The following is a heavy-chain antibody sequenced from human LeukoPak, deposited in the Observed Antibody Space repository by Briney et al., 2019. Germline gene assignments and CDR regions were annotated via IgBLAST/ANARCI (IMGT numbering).Heavy chain of an antibody. CDR1: GGSISSYY. J-gene: IGHJ4*02. Sequence: SETLSPTCTVCGGSISSYYWSWIRQPPGKGLEWIGYIYYSGSTNYNPSLKSRVTISVDTSKNQFSLKLSSVTAADTAVYYCARGLRGSSSPLLGYYFDYWGQGTLVTVSS. CDR3: ARGLRGSSSPLLGYYFDY. D-gene: IGHD6-13*01. CDR2: IYYSGST. V-gene: IGHV4-59*01.